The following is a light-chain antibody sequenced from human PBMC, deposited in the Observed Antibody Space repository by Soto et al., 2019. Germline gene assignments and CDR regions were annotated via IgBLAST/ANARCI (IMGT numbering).Light chain of an antibody. Sequence: DIQMTQSPSSLSASVGDRVTITCRASQSISSCLDWYQQKRGKAPKLLIYAAASLQSGVPSRFSGRGSGTDFTLTISRLQPEDFSTNYCQQRYSTTYTFGQRTKRAIK. CDR2: AAA. V-gene: IGKV1-39*01. CDR3: QQRYSTTYT. CDR1: QSISSC. J-gene: IGKJ2*01.